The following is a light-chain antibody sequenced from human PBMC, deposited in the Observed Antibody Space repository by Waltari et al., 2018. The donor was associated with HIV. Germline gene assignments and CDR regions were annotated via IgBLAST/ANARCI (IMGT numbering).Light chain of an antibody. CDR3: QNYHSAPLT. CDR2: GAS. J-gene: IGKJ4*01. V-gene: IGKV1-27*01. CDR1: QGINNY. Sequence: DTQMTQSPSSLSASVGDRVTITCRASQGINNYLAWYQQKPGKVPKLLIYGASTLQSEVPSRFSGGGSGTEFTLTISSLQPEDVATYYCQNYHSAPLTFGGGTKVEMK.